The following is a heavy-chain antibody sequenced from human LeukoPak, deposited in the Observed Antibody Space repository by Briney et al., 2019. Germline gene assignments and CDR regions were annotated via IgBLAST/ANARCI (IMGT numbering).Heavy chain of an antibody. D-gene: IGHD3-3*01. CDR2: ISSSSSYI. V-gene: IGHV3-21*01. CDR1: GFTFSSYS. CDR3: AGPRITIFGVVTNYYYYMDV. Sequence: PGGSLRLSCAASGFTFSSYSMNWVRQAPGKGLEWVSSISSSSSYIYYADSVKGRFTISRDNAKNSLYLQMNSLRAEDTAVYYCAGPRITIFGVVTNYYYYMDVWGKGTTVTVSS. J-gene: IGHJ6*03.